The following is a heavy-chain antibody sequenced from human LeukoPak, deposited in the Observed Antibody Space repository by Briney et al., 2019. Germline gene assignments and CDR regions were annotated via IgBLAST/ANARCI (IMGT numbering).Heavy chain of an antibody. Sequence: PGGSLRRSCAASGFTFSSYAMHWVRQAPGKGLEYVSAISSNGGSTYYANSVKGRFTISRDNSKNTLYLQMNSLRAEDTAVYYCAKDRRYNWNYGGPYYFDYWGQGNLVTVSS. CDR1: GFTFSSYA. CDR2: ISSNGGST. J-gene: IGHJ4*02. D-gene: IGHD1-7*01. CDR3: AKDRRYNWNYGGPYYFDY. V-gene: IGHV3-64*01.